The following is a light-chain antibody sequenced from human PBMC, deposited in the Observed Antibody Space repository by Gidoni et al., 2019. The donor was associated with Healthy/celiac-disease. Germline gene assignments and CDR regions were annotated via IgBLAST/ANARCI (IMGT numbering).Light chain of an antibody. CDR1: RSDVGGFDH. J-gene: IGLJ3*02. V-gene: IGLV2-8*01. CDR3: SSFGGNRNWV. Sequence: QSALTHPPSASGSLGQSVTISCTGTRSDVGGFDHVAWYQHHPGKAPKLLIYEVIKRPSGVPDRFSASKSGNTASLTVSGLQAEDDADYYCSSFGGNRNWVFGGGTKLTVL. CDR2: EVI.